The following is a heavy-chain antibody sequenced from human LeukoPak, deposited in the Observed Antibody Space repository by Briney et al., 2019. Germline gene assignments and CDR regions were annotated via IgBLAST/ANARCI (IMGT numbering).Heavy chain of an antibody. J-gene: IGHJ6*02. CDR1: GFTFSSYW. CDR3: ARDQGSGWYYYYYDMDV. CDR2: IKQDGSEK. Sequence: GGSLRLSCAASGFTFSSYWMSWVRQAPGKGLEWVANIKQDGSEKYYVDSVKGRFTISRDNAKNSLYLQMNSLRAEDTAVCYCARDQGSGWYYYYYDMDVWGQGTTVTVSS. D-gene: IGHD6-19*01. V-gene: IGHV3-7*01.